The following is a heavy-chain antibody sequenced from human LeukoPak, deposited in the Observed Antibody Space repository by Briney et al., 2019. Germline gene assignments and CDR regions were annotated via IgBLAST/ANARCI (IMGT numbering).Heavy chain of an antibody. D-gene: IGHD2-15*01. CDR1: GFTFSSYA. CDR3: ARELGYCSGGSCYATGNYYGMDV. J-gene: IGHJ6*02. CDR2: ISYDGSNK. V-gene: IGHV3-30-3*01. Sequence: GGSLRLSCAASGFTFSSYAMHWVRQAPGKGLEWVAVISYDGSNKYYAASVKGRFTISRDNSKNTLYLQMNSLRAEDTAVYYCARELGYCSGGSCYATGNYYGMDVWGQGTTVTVSS.